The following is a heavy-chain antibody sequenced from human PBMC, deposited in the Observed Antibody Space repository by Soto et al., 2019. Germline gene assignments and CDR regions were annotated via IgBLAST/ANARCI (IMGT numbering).Heavy chain of an antibody. CDR3: ARHSSFGWFGELFAYYYGMDV. J-gene: IGHJ6*02. CDR1: GGSLDSSSYY. Sequence: PWGTLYLTCTVSGGSLDSSSYYWGWIRQPPGKGLEWIGSIYYSGSTYYNPSLKSRVTISVDTSKNQFSLKLSSVTAADTAVHYCARHSSFGWFGELFAYYYGMDVWGQGTTVT. V-gene: IGHV4-39*01. D-gene: IGHD3-10*01. CDR2: IYYSGST.